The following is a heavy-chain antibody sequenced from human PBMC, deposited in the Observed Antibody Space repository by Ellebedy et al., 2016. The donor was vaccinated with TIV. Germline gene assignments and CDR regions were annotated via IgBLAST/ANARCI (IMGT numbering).Heavy chain of an antibody. D-gene: IGHD5-12*01. Sequence: SETLSLTCTVSGGSISSYYWSWIRQPPGKGLEWIGYIYYSGSTNYNPSLKSRVTISVDTSKNQFSLKLSSVTAADTAVYYCARVGNIVAFDYWGQGTLVTVSS. CDR1: GGSISSYY. CDR3: ARVGNIVAFDY. CDR2: IYYSGST. J-gene: IGHJ4*02. V-gene: IGHV4-59*12.